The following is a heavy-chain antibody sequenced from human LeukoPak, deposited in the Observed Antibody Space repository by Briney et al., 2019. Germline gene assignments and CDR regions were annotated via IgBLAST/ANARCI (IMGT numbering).Heavy chain of an antibody. J-gene: IGHJ4*02. Sequence: GGSLRLSCAASGFTFDNYGMNWVRQAPGKGLEWVSGINWNGGSTGYADSVKGRFTISRDNAKNSLYLQMNSLRAEDTALYYCARAPQTGYYASSCYKLPDYWGQGTLVTVSS. D-gene: IGHD3-22*01. CDR2: INWNGGST. V-gene: IGHV3-20*04. CDR1: GFTFDNYG. CDR3: ARAPQTGYYASSCYKLPDY.